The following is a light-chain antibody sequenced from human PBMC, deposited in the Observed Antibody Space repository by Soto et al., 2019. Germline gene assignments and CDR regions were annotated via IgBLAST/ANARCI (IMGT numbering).Light chain of an antibody. Sequence: ETVLTQSAATLSLSPGERATLSCRASQSVSRFFAWCQQKPGQAPRLLMYDESNRATGIPARFSGSGSGTDFTLTISSLEPEDFAVYYCQQRSNWPPYTFGQGTKLEIK. CDR3: QQRSNWPPYT. J-gene: IGKJ2*01. CDR1: QSVSRF. V-gene: IGKV3-11*01. CDR2: DES.